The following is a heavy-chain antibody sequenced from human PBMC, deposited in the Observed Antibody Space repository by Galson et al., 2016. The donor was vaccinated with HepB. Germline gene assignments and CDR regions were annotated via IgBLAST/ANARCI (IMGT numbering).Heavy chain of an antibody. CDR2: IWYDGSNK. D-gene: IGHD3-3*01. CDR3: ARSRRDFWSGRDAFDI. CDR1: GFTFSSYG. Sequence: SLRLSCAASGFTFSSYGMHWVRQAPGKGLEWVAVIWYDGSNKYYADSVKGRFTISRDNSKNTLYLQMNSLRTEDTAVYYCARSRRDFWSGRDAFDIWGQGTMVSVSS. V-gene: IGHV3-33*01. J-gene: IGHJ3*02.